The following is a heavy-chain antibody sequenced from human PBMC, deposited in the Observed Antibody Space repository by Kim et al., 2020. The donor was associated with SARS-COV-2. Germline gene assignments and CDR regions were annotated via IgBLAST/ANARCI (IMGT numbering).Heavy chain of an antibody. D-gene: IGHD6-6*01. Sequence: GGSLRLSCAASGFTFSSYAMHWVRQAPGKGLEWVAVISYDGSNKYYADSVKGRFTISRDNSKNTLYLQMNSLRAEDTAVYYCARVGGRYSSSSYYFDYWGQGTLVTVSS. CDR1: GFTFSSYA. V-gene: IGHV3-30-3*01. CDR3: ARVGGRYSSSSYYFDY. CDR2: ISYDGSNK. J-gene: IGHJ4*02.